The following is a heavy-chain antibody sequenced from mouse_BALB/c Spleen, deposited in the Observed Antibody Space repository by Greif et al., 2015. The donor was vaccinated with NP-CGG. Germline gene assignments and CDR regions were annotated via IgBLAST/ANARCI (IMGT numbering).Heavy chain of an antibody. V-gene: IGHV5-6-5*01. CDR2: ISSGGST. Sequence: EVHLVESGGGLVKPGGSLKLSCAASGFTFSSYAMSWVRQTPEKRLEWVASISSGGSTYYPDSVKGRFTISRDNARNILYLQMSSLRSEDTAMYYCARALFTTVDLYYFDYWGQGTTLTVSS. CDR3: ARALFTTVDLYYFDY. CDR1: GFTFSSYA. J-gene: IGHJ2*01. D-gene: IGHD1-1*01.